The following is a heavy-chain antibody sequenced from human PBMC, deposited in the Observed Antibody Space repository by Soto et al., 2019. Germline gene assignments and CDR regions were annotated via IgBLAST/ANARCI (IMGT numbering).Heavy chain of an antibody. CDR2: TVVGSGNT. V-gene: IGHV1-58*01. CDR1: GFTFTSSA. CDR3: AAEGLLGGVIDSPLDY. Sequence: ASVKVSCKASGFTFTSSAVQWVRQARGQRLEWIGWTVVGSGNTNYAQKFQERVTITRDMSTSTAYMELSSLRSEDTAVYYCAAEGLLGGVIDSPLDYWGQGTLVTVSS. J-gene: IGHJ4*02. D-gene: IGHD3-16*02.